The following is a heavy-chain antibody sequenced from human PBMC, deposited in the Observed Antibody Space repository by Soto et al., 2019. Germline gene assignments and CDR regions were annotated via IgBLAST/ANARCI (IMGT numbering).Heavy chain of an antibody. CDR2: IDTSGHST. J-gene: IGHJ4*02. Sequence: GGSLRLSCEASGFVFTKFWMHWVRHVPGKGLVWVARIDTSGHSTNYAESVKGRFTISRDNAKNTVSLQMNSLRVEDTGVDDFAKYSWYFVFWSQGSQVTVSS. D-gene: IGHD5-12*01. CDR1: GFVFTKFW. CDR3: AKYSWYFVF. V-gene: IGHV3-74*01.